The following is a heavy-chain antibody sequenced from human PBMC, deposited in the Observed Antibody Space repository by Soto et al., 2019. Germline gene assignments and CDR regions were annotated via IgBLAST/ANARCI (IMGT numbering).Heavy chain of an antibody. J-gene: IGHJ3*02. CDR2: IYDNENT. D-gene: IGHD2-15*01. CDR1: GGSITFGYY. CDR3: AIPFSCGHEAFEI. Sequence: QMQLHQSGPRLVKPSQTLSLTCTVSGGSITFGYYWTWIRQPPGKGLEWIGRIYDNENTHYNPSLMSRITISVATSTPPFTLTLRSVTAADTTVYSCAIPFSCGHEAFEIWGLGTLITVSS. V-gene: IGHV4-31*03.